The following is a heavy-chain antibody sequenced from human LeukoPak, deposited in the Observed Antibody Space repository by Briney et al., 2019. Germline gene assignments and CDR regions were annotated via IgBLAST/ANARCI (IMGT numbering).Heavy chain of an antibody. CDR2: IMPLFGTA. J-gene: IGHJ5*02. CDR3: ARDVHGDYGSGWFDP. Sequence: SVKVSCKTSGGTFNNSAISWVLQAPGQGLEWLGGIMPLFGTAGYAQTFQGRVTITKDESTRTVYLELTSLTSDDTAVYYCARDVHGDYGSGWFDPWGQGTLVSVSS. D-gene: IGHD4-17*01. CDR1: GGTFNNSA. V-gene: IGHV1-69*05.